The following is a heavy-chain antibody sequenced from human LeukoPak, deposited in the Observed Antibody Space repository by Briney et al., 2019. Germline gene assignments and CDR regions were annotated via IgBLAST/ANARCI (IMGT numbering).Heavy chain of an antibody. Sequence: PGGSLRLSCAASGFTFSSYSMNWVRQAPGKGLEWVANIKQDGSEKYYVDSVKGRFTISRDNAKNSLYLQMNSLRAEDTAVYYCAKPYDFWSGRGYYFDYWGQGTLVTVSS. CDR1: GFTFSSYS. V-gene: IGHV3-7*01. D-gene: IGHD3-3*01. CDR2: IKQDGSEK. J-gene: IGHJ4*02. CDR3: AKPYDFWSGRGYYFDY.